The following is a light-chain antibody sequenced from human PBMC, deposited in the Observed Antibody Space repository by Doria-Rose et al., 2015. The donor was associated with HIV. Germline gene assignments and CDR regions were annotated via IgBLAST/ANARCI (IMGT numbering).Light chain of an antibody. Sequence: DIQMTQSPSSLSASIGDRVTITCRASQTVSTYLNWFQQEPGKAPKLLIYAASRLQSGVPSRFRGSGSGTDITLTISGLQPGDFATYYCQQTYSSPPWTFGQGTKIEMK. V-gene: IGKV1-39*01. CDR1: QTVSTY. CDR3: QQTYSSPPWT. J-gene: IGKJ1*01. CDR2: AAS.